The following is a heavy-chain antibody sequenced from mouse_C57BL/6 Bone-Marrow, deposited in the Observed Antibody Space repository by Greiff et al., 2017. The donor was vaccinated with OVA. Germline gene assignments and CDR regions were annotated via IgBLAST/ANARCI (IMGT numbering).Heavy chain of an antibody. Sequence: VKLVESGPGLVAPSQSLSITCTASGFSLTSYGVHWVRQPPGKGLEWLVVIWSDGSTTYNSALKSRLSISTDNSKSQMFLKMNRLQTDDTAMYYGARHDYGSSYPFADWGKGTLVTVSA. V-gene: IGHV2-6-1*01. J-gene: IGHJ3*01. CDR1: GFSLTSYG. CDR2: IWSDGST. CDR3: ARHDYGSSYPFAD. D-gene: IGHD1-1*01.